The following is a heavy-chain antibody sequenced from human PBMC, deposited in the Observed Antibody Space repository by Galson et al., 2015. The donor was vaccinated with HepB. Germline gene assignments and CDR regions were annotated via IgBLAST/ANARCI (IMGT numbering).Heavy chain of an antibody. CDR2: ISSSSRTI. CDR3: ARGNTVVTPDSNYFDY. J-gene: IGHJ4*02. CDR1: GFTFSTYS. V-gene: IGHV3-48*04. Sequence: SLRLSCAASGFTFSTYSMNWVRQAPGKGLEWLSYISSSSRTIYYADSVKGRFTISRDNAKNSLYLQMNSLRAEDTAVYYCARGNTVVTPDSNYFDYWGQGTLVTVSS. D-gene: IGHD4-23*01.